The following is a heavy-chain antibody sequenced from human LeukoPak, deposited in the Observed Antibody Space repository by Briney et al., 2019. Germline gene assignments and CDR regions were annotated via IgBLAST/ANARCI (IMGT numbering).Heavy chain of an antibody. CDR3: ARDPRDLFRRYCSGGSCYGSDP. J-gene: IGHJ5*02. V-gene: IGHV1-18*01. CDR1: GYTFTSYG. D-gene: IGHD2-15*01. CDR2: ISAYNGNT. Sequence: GASVNVSCMASGYTFTSYGISGVRQAPGQGLEGMGGISAYNGNTNYAQKLQGRVTMTTDTSTSTAYMELRSLRSDDTAVYYCARDPRDLFRRYCSGGSCYGSDPWGQGTLVTVSS.